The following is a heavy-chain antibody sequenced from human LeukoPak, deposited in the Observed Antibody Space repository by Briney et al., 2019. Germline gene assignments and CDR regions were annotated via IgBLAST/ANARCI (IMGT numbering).Heavy chain of an antibody. Sequence: PGGSLRLSCAASGFTFSSYGMHWVRQAPGKGLEWVSAISGSGGSTYYADSVKGRFTISRDNSKNTLYLQMNSLRAEDTAVYYCATPSRYGSGTAYYFDYWGQGTLVTVSS. CDR2: ISGSGGST. J-gene: IGHJ4*02. CDR1: GFTFSSYG. V-gene: IGHV3-23*01. CDR3: ATPSRYGSGTAYYFDY. D-gene: IGHD3-10*01.